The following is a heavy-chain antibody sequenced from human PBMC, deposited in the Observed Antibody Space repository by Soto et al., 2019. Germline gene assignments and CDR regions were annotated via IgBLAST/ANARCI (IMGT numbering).Heavy chain of an antibody. CDR3: AKGNDSTGWYFTFEF. V-gene: IGHV3-53*01. CDR2: IYSGGST. CDR1: GFTVSSNY. Sequence: EVQLVESGGGLIQPGGSLRLSCAASGFTVSSNYMSWVRQAPGKGLEWVSVIYSGGSTYYADSVKGRFTISRDNSKNTLSLQMNGLRAEDTAVYYCAKGNDSTGWYFTFEFWGQGTLVTVSS. D-gene: IGHD6-19*01. J-gene: IGHJ4*02.